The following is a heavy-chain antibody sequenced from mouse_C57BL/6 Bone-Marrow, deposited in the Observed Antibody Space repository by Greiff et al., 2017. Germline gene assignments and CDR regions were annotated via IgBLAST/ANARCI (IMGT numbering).Heavy chain of an antibody. J-gene: IGHJ1*03. CDR1: GYTFTSYW. V-gene: IGHV1-61*01. D-gene: IGHD1-1*01. CDR3: ARGPYYYGSSYGYFDV. Sequence: QVQLQQPGAELVRPGSSVKLSCKASGYTFTSYWMDWVKQRPGQGLEWIGNIYPSDSETHYNQKFKDKATLTVDKSSSTAYMQLSSLTSEDSAVYYCARGPYYYGSSYGYFDVWGTGTTVTVSS. CDR2: IYPSDSET.